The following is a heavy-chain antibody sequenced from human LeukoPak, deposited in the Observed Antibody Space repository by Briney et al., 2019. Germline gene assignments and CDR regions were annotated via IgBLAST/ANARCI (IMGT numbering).Heavy chain of an antibody. D-gene: IGHD2-2*01. CDR1: GYSFTSYW. CDR3: ARVGDIVVVPAANEGDAFDI. Sequence: GESLKISCKGSGYSFTSYWIGWVRQMPGKGLEWMGIIYPGDSDTRYSPSFQGQITISADKSISTAYLQWSSLKASDTAMYYCARVGDIVVVPAANEGDAFDIWGQGTMVTVSS. J-gene: IGHJ3*02. CDR2: IYPGDSDT. V-gene: IGHV5-51*01.